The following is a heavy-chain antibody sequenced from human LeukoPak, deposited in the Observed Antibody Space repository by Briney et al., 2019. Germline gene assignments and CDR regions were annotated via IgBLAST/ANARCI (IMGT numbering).Heavy chain of an antibody. V-gene: IGHV6-1*01. CDR1: GDSVSSNNGA. CDR3: ARDVGTTGWHTFDY. J-gene: IGHJ4*02. Sequence: PSQTLSLTCAISGDSVSSNNGAWNWIRQSPSRGLEWLGRTYYRSKWYNDYAESLISRITISPVTSKNQFSLQLYSVTPEDTAVYYCARDVGTTGWHTFDYWGQGTLGTVSS. D-gene: IGHD3-9*01. CDR2: TYYRSKWYN.